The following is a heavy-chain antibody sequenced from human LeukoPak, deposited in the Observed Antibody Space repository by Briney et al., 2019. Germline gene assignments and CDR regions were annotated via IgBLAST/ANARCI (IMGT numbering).Heavy chain of an antibody. V-gene: IGHV3-7*01. Sequence: PGGSLRLSCAASGFTFSSYWMSWVRQAPGKGLEWVANIKQDGSEKYYVDSVKGRFTISRDNAKNSLYLQMNSLRAEDTSEYYCAARYSSSWYDPYYYMDVWGKGTTVTVSS. D-gene: IGHD6-13*01. CDR3: AARYSSSWYDPYYYMDV. CDR1: GFTFSSYW. J-gene: IGHJ6*03. CDR2: IKQDGSEK.